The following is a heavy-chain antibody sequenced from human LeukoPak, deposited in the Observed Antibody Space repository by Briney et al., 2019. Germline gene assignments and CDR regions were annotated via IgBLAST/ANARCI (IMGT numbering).Heavy chain of an antibody. J-gene: IGHJ4*02. CDR3: ARDRDYDFWSL. CDR1: GGSISSYY. Sequence: SETLSLTCTVSGGSISSYYWSWIRQPPGKGLEWIGYIYYSGSTNYNPSLKSRVTISVDTCKNQFSLKLSSVTAADTAVYYCARDRDYDFWSLWGQGTLVTVSS. D-gene: IGHD3-3*01. CDR2: IYYSGST. V-gene: IGHV4-59*01.